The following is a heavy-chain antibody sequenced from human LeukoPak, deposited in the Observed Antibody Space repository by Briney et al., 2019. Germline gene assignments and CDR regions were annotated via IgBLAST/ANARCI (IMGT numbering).Heavy chain of an antibody. D-gene: IGHD1-26*01. V-gene: IGHV4-61*08. J-gene: IGHJ4*02. CDR3: ARRDIGSHFDY. CDR2: IYYSGST. CDR1: GGSISSGGYY. Sequence: SETLSPTCTVSGGSISSGGYYWSWIRQHPGKGLEWIGYIYYSGSTNYNPSLKSRVTISVDTSKNQFSPKLSSVTAADTAVYYCARRDIGSHFDYWGQGVLVTVSS.